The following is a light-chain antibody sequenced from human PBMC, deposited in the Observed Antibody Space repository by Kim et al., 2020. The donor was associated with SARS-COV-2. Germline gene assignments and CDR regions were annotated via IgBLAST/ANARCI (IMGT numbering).Light chain of an antibody. CDR3: GTWDSSLSAEV. CDR2: DNN. Sequence: QSVLTQPPSVSAAPGQKVTISCSGSSSNIGNNYVSWYQQLPGTAPKLLIYDNNKRPSGIPDRFSGSKSGTSATLGITGLQTGDEAEYYCGTWDSSLSAEVFGGGTQLTVL. J-gene: IGLJ3*02. V-gene: IGLV1-51*01. CDR1: SSNIGNNY.